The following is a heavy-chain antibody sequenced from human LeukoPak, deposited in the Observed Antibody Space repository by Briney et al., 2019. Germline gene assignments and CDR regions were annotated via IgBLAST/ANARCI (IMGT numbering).Heavy chain of an antibody. Sequence: ASVKVSCKASGGIFSDYGISWVRQAPGQGLEWMGIINPSGGSTSYTQKFQGRVTMTRDTSTSTVYMELSSLRSEDTAVYYCARDVNSRELLWFGDYYYYMDVWGKGITVTVSS. J-gene: IGHJ6*03. CDR1: GGIFSDYG. CDR2: INPSGGST. CDR3: ARDVNSRELLWFGDYYYYMDV. D-gene: IGHD3-10*01. V-gene: IGHV1-46*01.